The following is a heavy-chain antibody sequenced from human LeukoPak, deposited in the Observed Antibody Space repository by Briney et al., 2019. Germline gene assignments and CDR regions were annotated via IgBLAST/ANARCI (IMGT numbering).Heavy chain of an antibody. CDR3: ARRYCSGSSCYLFDY. J-gene: IGHJ4*02. V-gene: IGHV5-51*01. CDR2: IHPRDSDT. D-gene: IGHD2-15*01. CDR1: GYSFTNYW. Sequence: GESLKISCKGSGYSFTNYWIGWVRQMPGKGLEWMGIIHPRDSDTRYSPSFQGQVTISADKSISTAYPQWSSLKASDTAMHYCARRYCSGSSCYLFDYWGQGTLVTVSS.